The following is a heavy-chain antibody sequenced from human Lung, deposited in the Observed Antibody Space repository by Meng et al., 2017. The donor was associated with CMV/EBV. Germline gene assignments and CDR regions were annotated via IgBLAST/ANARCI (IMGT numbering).Heavy chain of an antibody. CDR1: GYSFTCYW. D-gene: IGHD2-2*01. V-gene: IGHV5-51*01. Sequence: GGSLRLXGKGSGYSFTCYWIGWVRQMPGKGLEWMGIIYPGDSDTRYRPSFQGQVTISADKSISTDYLQWSSLKASDTAMYYCARHSSTETDIVVVPAATAAFDIWGQGTXVTVSS. J-gene: IGHJ3*02. CDR2: IYPGDSDT. CDR3: ARHSSTETDIVVVPAATAAFDI.